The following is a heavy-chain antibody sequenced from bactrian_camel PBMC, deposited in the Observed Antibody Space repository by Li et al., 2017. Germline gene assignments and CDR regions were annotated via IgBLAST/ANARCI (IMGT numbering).Heavy chain of an antibody. Sequence: DVQLVESGGGSVQAGGSLTLSCATSGYTQRSYCMGWFRQVPGKEREGVATLLASDGHAYYADSVNGRFTISRDNAQNTIHLQMNDLQPEDTGHYYCAADRGPRALGWIPVGDFGFGWWGQGTQVTVS. D-gene: IGHD1*01. CDR1: GYTQRSYC. CDR3: AADRGPRALGWIPVGDFGFGW. J-gene: IGHJ6*01. V-gene: IGHV3S31*01. CDR2: LLASDGHA.